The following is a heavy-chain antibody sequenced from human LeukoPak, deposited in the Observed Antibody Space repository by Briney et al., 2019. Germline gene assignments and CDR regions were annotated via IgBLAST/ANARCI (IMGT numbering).Heavy chain of an antibody. CDR3: ARSLTPLPTWFGELSY. CDR2: ISSSSSYI. V-gene: IGHV3-21*01. J-gene: IGHJ4*02. D-gene: IGHD3-10*01. CDR1: GFTFSSYS. Sequence: GGSLRLSCAASGFTFSSYSMNWVRQAPGKGLEWVSSISSSSSYIYYADSVKGRFTISRDNAKNSLYLQMNSLRAEDTAGYYCARSLTPLPTWFGELSYWGQGTLVTVSS.